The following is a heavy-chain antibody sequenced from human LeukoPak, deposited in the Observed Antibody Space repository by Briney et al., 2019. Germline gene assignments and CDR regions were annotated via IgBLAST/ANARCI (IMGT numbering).Heavy chain of an antibody. J-gene: IGHJ4*02. CDR3: ARGPDYTIAVADY. CDR2: ISGSGTNT. CDR1: GFTFSSYA. Sequence: PGGSLRLSCAASGFTFSSYAMNWVRQAPGKGLEWVSGISGSGTNTDYIDSVKGRFTISRDNAKNSLYLQMNSLRAEDTAVYYCARGPDYTIAVADYWGQGTLVTVSS. V-gene: IGHV3-21*01. D-gene: IGHD6-19*01.